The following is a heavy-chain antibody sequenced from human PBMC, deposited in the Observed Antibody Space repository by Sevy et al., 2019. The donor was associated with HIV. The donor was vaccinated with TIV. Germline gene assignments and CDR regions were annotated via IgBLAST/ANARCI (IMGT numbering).Heavy chain of an antibody. J-gene: IGHJ4*02. V-gene: IGHV3-21*01. CDR1: GFTFSSYS. Sequence: GGSLRLSCAASGFTFSSYSMDWVRQAPGKGLEWVSSISSSRTYIYYADSVKGRFTISRDNAKNSLYLQMNSLRAEDTAVYYSAREGGGGYYYDYWGQGILVTVSS. CDR2: ISSSRTYI. CDR3: AREGGGGYYYDY. D-gene: IGHD3-22*01.